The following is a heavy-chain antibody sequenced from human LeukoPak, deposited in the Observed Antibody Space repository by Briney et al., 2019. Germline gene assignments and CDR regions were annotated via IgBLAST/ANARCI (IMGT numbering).Heavy chain of an antibody. Sequence: GESLKISCQGSGYSFTSYWIGWVRQMPGKGLEWMGIIYPGDSDTRYSPSFQGQVTISADKSISTAYLQWSSLKASDTAMYYCVRQPYCGGDCYFYDYWGQGTLVTVSS. D-gene: IGHD2-21*02. J-gene: IGHJ4*02. CDR1: GYSFTSYW. V-gene: IGHV5-51*01. CDR3: VRQPYCGGDCYFYDY. CDR2: IYPGDSDT.